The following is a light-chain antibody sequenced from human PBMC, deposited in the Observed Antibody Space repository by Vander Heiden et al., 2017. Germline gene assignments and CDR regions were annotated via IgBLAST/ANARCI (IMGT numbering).Light chain of an antibody. CDR1: QSISPW. Sequence: DIQMTQSPSTLSASVGDRVTITCRASQSISPWVAWYQQKPGKATKLLIYEASTLEGGVPSRFGGSGSGTEFTLTISSLQPDDFATYYCQQYHTFSTFGRGTKVEVK. CDR2: EAS. CDR3: QQYHTFST. V-gene: IGKV1-5*03. J-gene: IGKJ1*01.